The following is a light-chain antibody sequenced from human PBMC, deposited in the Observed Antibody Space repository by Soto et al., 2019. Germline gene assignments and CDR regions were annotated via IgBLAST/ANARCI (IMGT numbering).Light chain of an antibody. Sequence: DIQMTQSPSSLSASVGDRVTITCRASQSISSYLHWYQQKPGKAPKLLIYAASSLQSGVPSRFSGSGSWTDFTLTISSLQPEDFATYYCQQSYNTPWTFGQGTQVVIK. J-gene: IGKJ1*01. CDR1: QSISSY. CDR2: AAS. CDR3: QQSYNTPWT. V-gene: IGKV1-39*01.